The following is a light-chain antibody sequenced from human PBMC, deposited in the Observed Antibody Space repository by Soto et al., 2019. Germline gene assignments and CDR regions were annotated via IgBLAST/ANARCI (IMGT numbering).Light chain of an antibody. CDR2: EVS. J-gene: IGLJ3*02. CDR3: SSYAGSNNWV. CDR1: SSDVGDYNY. V-gene: IGLV2-8*01. Sequence: QSALTQPPSASGSPGQSVTISCTGTSSDVGDYNYVSWYQQHPGKAPKLMIFEVSKRPSGVPDRFSGSKSGNTPSLTVSGLQAEDEADYYCSSYAGSNNWVFGGGTKLTVL.